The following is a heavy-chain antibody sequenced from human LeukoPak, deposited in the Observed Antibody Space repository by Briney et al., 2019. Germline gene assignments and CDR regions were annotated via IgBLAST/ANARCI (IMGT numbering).Heavy chain of an antibody. V-gene: IGHV3-23*01. CDR2: ISGSGGST. CDR1: GFSFSRFA. Sequence: QPGGSLRLSCAASGFSFSRFATHWVRQAPGKGLEWVSAISGSGGSTYYADSVKGRFTISRDNSKNTLYLQMNSLRAEDTAVYYCAKDHLYDFWSGYADAFDIWGQGTMVTVSS. CDR3: AKDHLYDFWSGYADAFDI. J-gene: IGHJ3*02. D-gene: IGHD3-3*01.